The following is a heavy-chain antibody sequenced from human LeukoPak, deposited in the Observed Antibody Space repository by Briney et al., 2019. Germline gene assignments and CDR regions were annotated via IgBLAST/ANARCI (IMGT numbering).Heavy chain of an antibody. D-gene: IGHD3-10*02. V-gene: IGHV3-11*01. Sequence: PGGSLRLSCAASGVTFSDYYMSWIRQAPGKGLEWVSYISGSGSTIYYADSVKGRFTISRDSANNSLYLQMNSLRAEDTAVYYCAELGITLIGGVWGKGTTVTISS. CDR1: GVTFSDYY. CDR2: ISGSGSTI. J-gene: IGHJ6*04. CDR3: AELGITLIGGV.